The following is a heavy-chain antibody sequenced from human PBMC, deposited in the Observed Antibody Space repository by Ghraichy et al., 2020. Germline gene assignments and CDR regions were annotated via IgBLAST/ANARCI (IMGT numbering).Heavy chain of an antibody. Sequence: GGSLRLACAASGFAFSNAWMSWVRQAPGKGLEWVGRIKSETSGGTIEYAAPVQHRFTISRDDSTNTLYLQMNSLKTEDTAVYYCTTNLGFWGRGTLVTVSS. J-gene: IGHJ4*02. CDR2: IKSETSGGTI. CDR3: TTNLGF. V-gene: IGHV3-15*01. D-gene: IGHD1-14*01. CDR1: GFAFSNAW.